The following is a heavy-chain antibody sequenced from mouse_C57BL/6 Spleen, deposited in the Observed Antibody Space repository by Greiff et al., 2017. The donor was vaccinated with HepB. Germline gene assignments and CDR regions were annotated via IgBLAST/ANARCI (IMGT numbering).Heavy chain of an antibody. CDR3: ARWEYYYAMDY. CDR1: GYTFTSYT. V-gene: IGHV1-4*01. CDR2: INPSSGYT. Sequence: QVQLQQSGAELARPGASVKMSCKASGYTFTSYTMHWVKQRPGQGLEWIGYINPSSGYTKYNQKFKDKATLTADKSSSTAYMQLSSLTSEESAVYYCARWEYYYAMDYWGQGTSVTVSS. J-gene: IGHJ4*01. D-gene: IGHD4-1*01.